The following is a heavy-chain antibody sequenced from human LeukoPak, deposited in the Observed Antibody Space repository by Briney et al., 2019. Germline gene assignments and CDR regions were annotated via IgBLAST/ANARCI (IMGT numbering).Heavy chain of an antibody. V-gene: IGHV4-34*01. J-gene: IGHJ4*02. D-gene: IGHD5-24*01. Sequence: PSETLSLTCAVYGGSFSNYYWSWIRQSPGKGLEWIGEIHPSGSTYYNPSLESRVSISVDTSKSQFSLKLTSVTAADTALYFCARGIDAYKGGNYWGQGTLVTVSS. CDR3: ARGIDAYKGGNY. CDR2: IHPSGST. CDR1: GGSFSNYY.